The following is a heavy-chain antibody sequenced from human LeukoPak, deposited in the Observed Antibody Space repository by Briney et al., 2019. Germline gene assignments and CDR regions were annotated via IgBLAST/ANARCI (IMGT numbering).Heavy chain of an antibody. CDR3: AKAPPSSPYYYDSSGYSGPPDY. CDR2: ICGSGGST. V-gene: IGHV3-23*01. Sequence: GGSLRLSCAASGFTFSSYAMSWVRRAPGKGLEWVSAICGSGGSTYYADSVKGRFTISRDNSKNTLYLQMNSLRAEDTAVYYCAKAPPSSPYYYDSSGYSGPPDYWGQGTLVTVSS. D-gene: IGHD3-22*01. J-gene: IGHJ4*02. CDR1: GFTFSSYA.